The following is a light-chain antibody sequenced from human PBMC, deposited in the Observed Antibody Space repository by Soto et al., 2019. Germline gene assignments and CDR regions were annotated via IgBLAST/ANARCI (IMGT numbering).Light chain of an antibody. Sequence: DIQLTQSPSFLSASVGDRITITCRASQDIRGNLAWYQQKPGKAPKVLISAASSLQGGVPSRFSGSGSGTEFTLTIGCLQPEDFATYYCQQLNDYPLTFGGGTKVEIK. V-gene: IGKV1-9*01. CDR3: QQLNDYPLT. CDR1: QDIRGN. CDR2: AAS. J-gene: IGKJ4*01.